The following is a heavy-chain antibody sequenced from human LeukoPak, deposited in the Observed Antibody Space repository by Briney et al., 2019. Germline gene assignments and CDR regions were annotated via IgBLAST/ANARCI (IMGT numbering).Heavy chain of an antibody. J-gene: IGHJ4*02. CDR1: GGSLSSYY. Sequence: SESLSLTCTVSGGSLSSYYWSWIRQPAGKGLEWIGRIYTSGSTNYNPSLKSRVTMSVDTSKNQFSLKLSSVTAADTAVYYYARGVVRGVPFDYWGQGTLVTVSS. CDR3: ARGVVRGVPFDY. V-gene: IGHV4-4*07. D-gene: IGHD3-10*01. CDR2: IYTSGST.